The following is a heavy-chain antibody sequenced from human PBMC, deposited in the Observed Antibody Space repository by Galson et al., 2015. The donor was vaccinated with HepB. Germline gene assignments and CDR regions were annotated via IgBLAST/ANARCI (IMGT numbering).Heavy chain of an antibody. D-gene: IGHD1-26*01. J-gene: IGHJ4*02. CDR2: IRSKANSYAT. CDR1: GFTFSGSA. Sequence: SLRLSCAASGFTFSGSAMHWVRQASGKGLEWVGRIRSKANSYATAYAASVKGRFTISRDDSKNTAYLQMNSLKTEDTAVYYCTSWRGGMGAQLEGYWGQGTLVTVSP. V-gene: IGHV3-73*01. CDR3: TSWRGGMGAQLEGY.